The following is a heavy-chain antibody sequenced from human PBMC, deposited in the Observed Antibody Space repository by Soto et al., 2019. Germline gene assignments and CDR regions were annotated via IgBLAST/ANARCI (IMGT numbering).Heavy chain of an antibody. V-gene: IGHV3-74*01. J-gene: IGHJ4*02. CDR2: INSDGSST. Sequence: EVQLVESGGGLVQPGGSLRLSCAASGFTFSSYWMHWVRQAPGKGLVWVSRINSDGSSTSYADSVKGRFTISRDNAKNTLYLQMNSRRGEDTAVYYCGKGGQRVCDYWGQGTLVTVSS. CDR3: GKGGQRVCDY. D-gene: IGHD6-25*01. CDR1: GFTFSSYW.